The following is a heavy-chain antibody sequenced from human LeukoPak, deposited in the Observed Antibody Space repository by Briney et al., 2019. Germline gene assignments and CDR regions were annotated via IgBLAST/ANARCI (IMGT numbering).Heavy chain of an antibody. V-gene: IGHV4-39*01. Sequence: SETLSLTCTVSGGSISSSSYYWGWIRQPPGKGLEWIGSIYYSGSTYYNPSLKSRVTISVDTSKSQFSLKLSSVTAADTAVYYCARLSRGRWVYYFDYWGQGTLVTVSS. CDR3: ARLSRGRWVYYFDY. J-gene: IGHJ4*02. CDR1: GGSISSSSYY. D-gene: IGHD3-10*01. CDR2: IYYSGST.